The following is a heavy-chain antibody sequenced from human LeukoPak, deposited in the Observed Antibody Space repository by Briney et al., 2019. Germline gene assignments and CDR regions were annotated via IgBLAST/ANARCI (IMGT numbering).Heavy chain of an antibody. CDR1: GFTFSSYA. J-gene: IGHJ6*03. D-gene: IGHD3-9*01. V-gene: IGHV3-30*04. CDR3: ARAGRAAPPVYYDTFYYYYYYMDV. CDR2: ISYDGSNK. Sequence: GGSLRLSCAASGFTFSSYAMHWVRQAPGKGLEWVAVISYDGSNKYYADSVKGRFTISRDNSKNTLYLQMNSLRAEDTAVYYCARAGRAAPPVYYDTFYYYYYYMDVWGKGTTVTVSS.